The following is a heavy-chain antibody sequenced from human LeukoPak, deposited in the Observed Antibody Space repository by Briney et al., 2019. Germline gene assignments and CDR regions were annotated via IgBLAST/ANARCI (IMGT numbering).Heavy chain of an antibody. CDR1: GFTFSSYA. V-gene: IGHV3-23*01. CDR2: ISGSTGNT. CDR3: AKWPGSSSWYFDY. J-gene: IGHJ4*02. D-gene: IGHD6-6*01. Sequence: GGSLRLSCAASGFTFSSYAMSWGRQAPGKGLEWVSAISGSTGNTYYAGSVKGRFTISRDNSKNTLYLQMNSLRAEDTAVYYCAKWPGSSSWYFDYWGQGTLVTVSS.